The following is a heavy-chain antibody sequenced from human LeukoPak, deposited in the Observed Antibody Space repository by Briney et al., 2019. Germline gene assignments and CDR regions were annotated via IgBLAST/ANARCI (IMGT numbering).Heavy chain of an antibody. CDR2: INPNSGVT. V-gene: IGHV1-2*02. CDR3: ARDHGSGSYYADY. Sequence: GASVKVSCKASGYTFTGYYMHWVRQAPGQGLEWMGWINPNSGVTNYAQKFQGRVTMTRDTSISTAYMELSRLRSDDTAAYYCARDHGSGSYYADYWGQGTLVTVSS. CDR1: GYTFTGYY. J-gene: IGHJ4*02. D-gene: IGHD3-10*01.